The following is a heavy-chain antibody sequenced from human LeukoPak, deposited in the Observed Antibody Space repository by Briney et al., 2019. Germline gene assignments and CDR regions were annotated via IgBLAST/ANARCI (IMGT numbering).Heavy chain of an antibody. D-gene: IGHD3-10*01. CDR1: GFTFDFFT. V-gene: IGHV3-21*06. CDR2: IHDSSNYI. Sequence: KPGESLRLSCIASGFTFDFFTMDWLRQAPGKEPEGVASIHDSSNYIHYADSVRGRFTISRDNTRNSVFLQMEGLRVDDTAVYYCAKDVSGVAEGVDLWGQGTLVTVSS. CDR3: AKDVSGVAEGVDL. J-gene: IGHJ4*01.